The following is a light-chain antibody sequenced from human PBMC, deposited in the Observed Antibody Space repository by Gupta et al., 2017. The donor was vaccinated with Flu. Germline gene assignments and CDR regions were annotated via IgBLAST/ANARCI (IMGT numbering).Light chain of an antibody. Sequence: VTPGQPASICCKASQSRLHSDGKTYLYWYLQKPGQPPQLLIYEVSNSFSGVPDRFSGSGSATDFTLKISRVVAEDVGVYYCRQRIQLPRTFGQGTKVEIK. CDR1: QSRLHSDGKTY. CDR3: RQRIQLPRT. J-gene: IGKJ1*01. CDR2: EVS. V-gene: IGKV2D-29*01.